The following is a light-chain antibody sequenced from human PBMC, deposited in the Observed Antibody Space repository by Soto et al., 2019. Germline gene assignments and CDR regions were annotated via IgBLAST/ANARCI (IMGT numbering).Light chain of an antibody. V-gene: IGKV3-20*01. CDR1: QSVGSNY. Sequence: EIVLTQSPGTLSLSPGERATLYCRASQSVGSNYLAWYQQKPGQAPRVLIYGASSRATGIPDRFSGSGSGEDFTLTISRLEPEDFAEYYWQQYTTSPFTFGPGTKVDIK. J-gene: IGKJ3*01. CDR2: GAS. CDR3: QQYTTSPFT.